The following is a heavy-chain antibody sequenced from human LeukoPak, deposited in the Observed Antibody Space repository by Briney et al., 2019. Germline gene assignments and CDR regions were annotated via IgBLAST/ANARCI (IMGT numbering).Heavy chain of an antibody. CDR1: GYTISDYF. Sequence: ASVKVSCKASGYTISDYFMHWVRQAPGQGLEWMGWINPNTNGINYAQKFQGRVIMTRDTSINTAYMELRSLTSDDTAIYYCAREDYYDSSGYYLYLIWGQGTLVTVSS. V-gene: IGHV1-2*02. D-gene: IGHD3-22*01. CDR3: AREDYYDSSGYYLYLI. CDR2: INPNTNGI. J-gene: IGHJ4*02.